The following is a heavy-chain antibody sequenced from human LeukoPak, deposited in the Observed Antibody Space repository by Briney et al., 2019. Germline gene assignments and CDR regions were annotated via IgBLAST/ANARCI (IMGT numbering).Heavy chain of an antibody. V-gene: IGHV3-66*01. J-gene: IGHJ6*02. CDR2: IYSGGST. D-gene: IGHD4-11*01. CDR1: GFTVSSYY. CDR3: ARSYSNHLFGMDV. Sequence: GGSLRLSCAASGFTVSSYYMTWVRQAPGKGLEWVSVIYSGGSTYYADSVKGRVAISRDNSNNTVFLQMNIVRAEDTAVYYCARSYSNHLFGMDVWGQGATVTVSS.